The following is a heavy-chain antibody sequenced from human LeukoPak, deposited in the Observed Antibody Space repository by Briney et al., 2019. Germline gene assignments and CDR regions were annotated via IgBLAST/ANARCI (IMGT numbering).Heavy chain of an antibody. V-gene: IGHV3-23*01. J-gene: IGHJ4*02. CDR1: GFTFSTYA. D-gene: IGHD2-2*01. CDR3: ARVMGRYCSSTGCYVDY. Sequence: GGSLRLSCATSGFTFSTYAMNWVRQAPGKGLEWVSVISVSGGSTYYADSVKGRFTISRDNSKNTLYLQMNSLRAEDTAVYYCARVMGRYCSSTGCYVDYWGQGTLVTVSS. CDR2: ISVSGGST.